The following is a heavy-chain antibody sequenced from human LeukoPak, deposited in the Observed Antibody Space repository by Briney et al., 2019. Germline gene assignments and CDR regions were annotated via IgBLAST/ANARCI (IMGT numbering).Heavy chain of an antibody. Sequence: SETLSLTCTVSGGSISSSSYYRGWIRQPPGKGLEWIGYFYNSGRSTYNPSLKSRVTISADTSKNHFSLKLNSVTTADTAVYYCTRGAGWLIDYWGQGILVTVSS. V-gene: IGHV4-61*03. J-gene: IGHJ4*02. CDR3: TRGAGWLIDY. CDR1: GGSISSSSYY. D-gene: IGHD3-16*01. CDR2: FYNSGRS.